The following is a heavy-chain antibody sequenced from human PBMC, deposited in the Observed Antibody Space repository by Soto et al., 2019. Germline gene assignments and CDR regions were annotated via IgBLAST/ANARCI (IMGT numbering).Heavy chain of an antibody. V-gene: IGHV6-1*01. J-gene: IGHJ6*02. CDR2: TYYRSKWYN. CDR3: ARGIEIPIVGAAYDYYGMDV. D-gene: IGHD1-26*01. Sequence: PSQTLSLTCAISGDSVSSNSAAWNWIRQSPSRGLEWLGRTYYRSKWYNDYAVSVKSRITINPDTSKNQFSLQLNSVTPEDTAVYYCARGIEIPIVGAAYDYYGMDVWGQGTTVTVSS. CDR1: GDSVSSNSAA.